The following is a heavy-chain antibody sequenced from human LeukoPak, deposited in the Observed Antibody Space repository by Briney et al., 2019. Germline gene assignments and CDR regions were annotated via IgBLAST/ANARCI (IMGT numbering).Heavy chain of an antibody. CDR1: GFTFSSYW. CDR3: ARDKDYDILTGYLFDY. J-gene: IGHJ4*02. CDR2: KKQDGSEK. D-gene: IGHD3-9*01. Sequence: PGGSLRLSCAASGFTFSSYWMSWVRQAPGKGLEWVANKKQDGSEKYYVDSVKGRFTISRDNAKNSLYLQMNSLRAEDTAVYYCARDKDYDILTGYLFDYWGQGTLVTVSS. V-gene: IGHV3-7*04.